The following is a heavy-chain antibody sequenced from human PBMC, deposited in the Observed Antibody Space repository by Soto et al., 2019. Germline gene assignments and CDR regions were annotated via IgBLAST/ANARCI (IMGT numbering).Heavy chain of an antibody. V-gene: IGHV3-30-3*01. CDR2: ISYDGSNK. Sequence: QVQLVESGGGVVQPGRSLRLSCAASGFTFSSYAMHWVRQAPGKGLEWVAVISYDGSNKYYADSVKGRFTISRDNSKNTLYLQRNSLRAEDTAVYYCARDRAVAGTGLFDPWGQGTLVTVSS. CDR1: GFTFSSYA. D-gene: IGHD6-19*01. J-gene: IGHJ5*02. CDR3: ARDRAVAGTGLFDP.